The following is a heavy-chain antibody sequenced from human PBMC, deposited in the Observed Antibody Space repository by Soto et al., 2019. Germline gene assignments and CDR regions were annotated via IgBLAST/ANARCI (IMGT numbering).Heavy chain of an antibody. D-gene: IGHD5-12*01. CDR3: ARGSKPYGYKWADYYYYGMDV. CDR2: IIPIFGTA. J-gene: IGHJ6*02. CDR1: GGTFSSYA. Sequence: QVQLVQSGAEVKKPGSSVKVSCKASGGTFSSYAISWVRQAPGQGLEWMGGIIPIFGTANYAQKFQGRVTITADNSTSTADMELSSLRSEDTAVYYCARGSKPYGYKWADYYYYGMDVWGQGTTVTVSS. V-gene: IGHV1-69*06.